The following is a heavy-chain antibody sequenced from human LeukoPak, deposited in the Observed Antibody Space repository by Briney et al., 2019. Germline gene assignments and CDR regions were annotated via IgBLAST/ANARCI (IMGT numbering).Heavy chain of an antibody. Sequence: GGSLRLSCAASGFTLSSYAMSWVRQAPGKGLEWVSSISSSSSYIYYADSVKGRFTISRDNAKNSLYLQMNSLRAEDTAVYYCAREGGSYLNYFDYWGQGTLVTVSS. CDR1: GFTLSSYA. V-gene: IGHV3-21*01. CDR3: AREGGSYLNYFDY. CDR2: ISSSSSYI. J-gene: IGHJ4*02. D-gene: IGHD1-26*01.